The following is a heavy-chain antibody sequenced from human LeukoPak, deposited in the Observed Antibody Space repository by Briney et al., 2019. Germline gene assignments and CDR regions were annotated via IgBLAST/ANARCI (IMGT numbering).Heavy chain of an antibody. V-gene: IGHV3-9*01. Sequence: GGSLRLPCAASGFTFDDYAMHWVRQAPGKGLEWVSGISWNSGSIGYADSVKGRFTISRDNAKTSLYLQMNSLRAEDTALYYCAKDLGPGSMATSPGFDYWGQGTLVTVSS. CDR3: AKDLGPGSMATSPGFDY. CDR2: ISWNSGSI. CDR1: GFTFDDYA. D-gene: IGHD5-24*01. J-gene: IGHJ4*02.